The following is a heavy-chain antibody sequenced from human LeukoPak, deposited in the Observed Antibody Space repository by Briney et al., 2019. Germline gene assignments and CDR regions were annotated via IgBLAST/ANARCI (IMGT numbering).Heavy chain of an antibody. CDR2: INHSGST. CDR1: GGSFSGYY. V-gene: IGHV4-34*01. Sequence: SETLSLTCAVYGGSFSGYYWSWIRQPPGKGLEWIGEINHSGSTNYNPSLKSRVTISVDTSKNQLSLKLSSVTAADTAVYYCARDRIRGYCSSTSCLANPWGQGTLVTVSS. D-gene: IGHD2-2*01. CDR3: ARDRIRGYCSSTSCLANP. J-gene: IGHJ5*02.